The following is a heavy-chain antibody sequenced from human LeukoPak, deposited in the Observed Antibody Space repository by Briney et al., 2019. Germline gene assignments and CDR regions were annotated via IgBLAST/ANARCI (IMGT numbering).Heavy chain of an antibody. D-gene: IGHD3-22*01. CDR1: GFTFSSYA. CDR2: ISGSGGST. V-gene: IGHV3-23*01. Sequence: GGSLRLSCAASGFTFSSYAMSWVRQAPGKGLEWVSAISGSGGSTYYADSVKGRFTISRDNSKNTLYLQMNGLRAEDTAVYYCAKDGHGDSMIVVVITKFDYWGQGTLVTVSS. CDR3: AKDGHGDSMIVVVITKFDY. J-gene: IGHJ4*02.